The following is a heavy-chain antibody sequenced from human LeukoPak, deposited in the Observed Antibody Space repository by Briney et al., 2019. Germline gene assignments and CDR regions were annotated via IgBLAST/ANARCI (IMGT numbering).Heavy chain of an antibody. CDR1: GYTFTSYG. CDR3: ARDRWCSSTSCYGPHDY. Sequence: GASVKVSCKASGYTFTSYGISWVRQAPGQGLEWMGWISAYNGNTNYAQKLQGRATMTTDTSTSTAYMELRSLRSDDTAVYYCARDRWCSSTSCYGPHDYWGQGTLVTVSS. CDR2: ISAYNGNT. D-gene: IGHD2-2*01. J-gene: IGHJ4*02. V-gene: IGHV1-18*01.